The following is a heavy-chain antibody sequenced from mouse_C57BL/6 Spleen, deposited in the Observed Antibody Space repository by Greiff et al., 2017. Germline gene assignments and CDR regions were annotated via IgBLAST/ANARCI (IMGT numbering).Heavy chain of an antibody. J-gene: IGHJ3*01. D-gene: IGHD2-3*01. Sequence: QVQLQQSGAELVKPGASVKISCKASGYAFSSYWMNWVKQRPGKGLEWIGPIYPGNGDTSYNGKFKGKATLTADKSSSTAYMQLSSLTSEDSEVYVCARCSDGYPLFAYWGQGTLVTVSA. CDR2: IYPGNGDT. CDR3: ARCSDGYPLFAY. CDR1: GYAFSSYW. V-gene: IGHV1-80*01.